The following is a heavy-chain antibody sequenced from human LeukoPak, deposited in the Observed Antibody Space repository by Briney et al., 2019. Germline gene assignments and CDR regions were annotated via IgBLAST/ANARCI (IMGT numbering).Heavy chain of an antibody. CDR2: ISYDGGHK. D-gene: IGHD1-14*01. CDR3: ARGARDITGTTGYFDS. Sequence: GRSLRLSCAASGFTFSSYAMHWVRQAPGKGLEWVAVISYDGGHKYYADSVKGRFTISRDNSKNTLYLQMNSLRAEDTAVYYCARGARDITGTTGYFDSWGQGTLVTVSS. CDR1: GFTFSSYA. J-gene: IGHJ4*02. V-gene: IGHV3-30*14.